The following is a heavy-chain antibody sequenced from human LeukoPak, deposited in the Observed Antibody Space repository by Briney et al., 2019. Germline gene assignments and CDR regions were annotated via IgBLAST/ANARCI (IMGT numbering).Heavy chain of an antibody. CDR2: INHSGST. D-gene: IGHD2-2*01. J-gene: IGHJ6*03. CDR1: GGSFSGYH. CDR3: ARGRYCSSTSCYAYYYYYMDV. V-gene: IGHV4-34*01. Sequence: PSETLSLTCAVYGGSFSGYHWSWIRQPPGTGLEWIGEINHSGSTNYNPSLKSRVTISVDTSKNQFSLKLSSVTAADTAVYYCARGRYCSSTSCYAYYYYYMDVWGKGTTVTVSS.